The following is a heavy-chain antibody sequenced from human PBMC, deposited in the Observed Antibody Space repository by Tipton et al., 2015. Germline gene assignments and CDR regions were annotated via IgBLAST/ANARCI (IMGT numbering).Heavy chain of an antibody. CDR3: ARDDHTGSRSGFDF. CDR1: GFVFSDYA. Sequence: SLRLSCAASGFVFSDYAMHWVRRAPGKRLEYVSSISNNGGSVSYADSVKGRFTISRDNSKNTLFLEMNSLRAEDTAVYYCARDDHTGSRSGFDFWGQGTLVSVSS. D-gene: IGHD1-26*01. J-gene: IGHJ4*02. CDR2: ISNNGGSV. V-gene: IGHV3-64*04.